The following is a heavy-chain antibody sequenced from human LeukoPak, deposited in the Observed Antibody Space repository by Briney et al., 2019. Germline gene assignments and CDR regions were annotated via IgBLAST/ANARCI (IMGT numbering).Heavy chain of an antibody. Sequence: PGGSLRLSCAASGFTFSTYAMHWVRQAPGKGLEWVAVIWSDSTNKYYADSVRGRFTTSRDNSKNTLYLQMNRLRAEDTAVYYCARGLLYEPSSGMDVWGQGTTVTVSS. CDR3: ARGLLYEPSSGMDV. D-gene: IGHD2/OR15-2a*01. CDR1: GFTFSTYA. J-gene: IGHJ6*02. CDR2: IWSDSTNK. V-gene: IGHV3-33*01.